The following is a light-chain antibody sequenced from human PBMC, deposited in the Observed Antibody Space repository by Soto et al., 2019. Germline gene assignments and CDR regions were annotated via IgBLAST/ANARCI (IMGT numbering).Light chain of an antibody. CDR3: QHYNSYSEA. CDR2: GAS. Sequence: VLTQSPASLSVSPGQTATLSCRASQSVGSAFGWYQQKPGQAPRLLIYGASTRAAGIPARFRGGGSGADFTLTISSLQPDDFATYYCQHYNSYSEAFGQGTKVELK. J-gene: IGKJ1*01. CDR1: QSVGSA. V-gene: IGKV3-15*01.